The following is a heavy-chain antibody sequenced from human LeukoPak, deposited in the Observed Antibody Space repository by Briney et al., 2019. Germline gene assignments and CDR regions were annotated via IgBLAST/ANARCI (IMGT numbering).Heavy chain of an antibody. J-gene: IGHJ4*02. Sequence: GSLRLSCAVSGFTFSAYSMNWVRQPPGKGLEWIGSIYYSGSTYYNPSLKSRVTISVDTSKNQFSLKLNSVTAADTAVFYCASGEYTYGFPPFDYWGQGTLVTVSS. CDR3: ASGEYTYGFPPFDY. CDR1: GFTFSAYS. CDR2: IYYSGST. D-gene: IGHD5-18*01. V-gene: IGHV4-38-2*01.